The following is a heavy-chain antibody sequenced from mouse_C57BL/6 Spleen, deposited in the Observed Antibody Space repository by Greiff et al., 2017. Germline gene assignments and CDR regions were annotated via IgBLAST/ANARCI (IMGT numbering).Heavy chain of an antibody. J-gene: IGHJ3*01. D-gene: IGHD2-4*01. CDR2: IYPRSGNT. V-gene: IGHV1-81*01. CDR1: GYTFTGYG. Sequence: VQLQESGAELARPGASVKLSCKASGYTFTGYGISWVKQRTGQGLEWIGEIYPRSGNTSYNEKFKGKATLTADKSSSTAYMGLRSLTSEDSAVYFCARGNDYPFAYWGQGTLVTVSA. CDR3: ARGNDYPFAY.